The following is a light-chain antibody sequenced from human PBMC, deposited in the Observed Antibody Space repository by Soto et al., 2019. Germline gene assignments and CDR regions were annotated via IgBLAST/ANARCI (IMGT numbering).Light chain of an antibody. CDR3: QHSTSAPIT. CDR2: AAS. V-gene: IGKV1-39*01. J-gene: IGKJ5*01. Sequence: IQMTQSPSSLSASVGDRVTITCRASQSIDTYLNWYQQKPGKAPKLLIYAASRLQSGVPSRFSGSGSGTDFTLTLSSLQPEDFAPYYCQHSTSAPITFGQGTRLEIK. CDR1: QSIDTY.